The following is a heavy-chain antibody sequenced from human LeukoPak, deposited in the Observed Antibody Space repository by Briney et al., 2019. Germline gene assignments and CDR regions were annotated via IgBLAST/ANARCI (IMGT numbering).Heavy chain of an antibody. V-gene: IGHV3-48*04. CDR3: ARPVSQAAGTS. CDR2: ISSSSTTI. J-gene: IGHJ4*02. D-gene: IGHD6-13*01. CDR1: GLTFSSYS. Sequence: QTGGSLRLSCAASGLTFSSYSMNWVRQAPGKGLEWVSYISSSSTTIYYADSVKGRFTISRDNAKNSLYLQMNSLRAEDTAVYYCARPVSQAAGTSWGQGTLVTVSS.